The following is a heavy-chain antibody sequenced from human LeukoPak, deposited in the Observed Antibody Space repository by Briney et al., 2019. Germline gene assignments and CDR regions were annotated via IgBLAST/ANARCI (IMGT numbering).Heavy chain of an antibody. CDR3: ARLKGYDSSGYYYEGFDY. Sequence: GESLKISCKGSGYSFTSYWIGWVRQMPGKGLEWMGIIYPGDSDTRYSPSFQGQVTISADKAISTAYLQWSSLRASDTAMYYCARLKGYDSSGYYYEGFDYWGQGTLVTVSS. CDR1: GYSFTSYW. J-gene: IGHJ4*02. D-gene: IGHD3-22*01. V-gene: IGHV5-51*01. CDR2: IYPGDSDT.